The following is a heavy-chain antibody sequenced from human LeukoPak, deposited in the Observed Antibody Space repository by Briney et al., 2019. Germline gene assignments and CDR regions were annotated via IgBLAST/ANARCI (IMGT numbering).Heavy chain of an antibody. Sequence: SGGSLRLSCAASGFTVSSNYMSWVRQVPGKGLEWVSVIYSGGSTYYADSVKGRFTISRDNSKNTLHLQMNSLRAEDTAVYYCAREIIQLPGYDYWGQGTLVTVSS. J-gene: IGHJ4*02. CDR2: IYSGGST. V-gene: IGHV3-53*01. CDR3: AREIIQLPGYDY. CDR1: GFTVSSNY. D-gene: IGHD5-18*01.